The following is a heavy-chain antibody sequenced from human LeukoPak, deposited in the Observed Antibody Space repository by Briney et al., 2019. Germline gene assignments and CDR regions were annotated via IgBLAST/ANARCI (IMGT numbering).Heavy chain of an antibody. J-gene: IGHJ4*01. D-gene: IGHD2-8*01. CDR2: ISGSGSDM. V-gene: IGHV3-11*01. CDR1: GFGFSDSY. Sequence: SGGSLRLSCVVSGFGFSDSYMTWIRQTPGKGLECLAYISGSGSDMYYADSVKGRFTISRDNAKNSLYLQMNSLRPDDTALYYCSTDPRLLIYWGHGTLVTVSS. CDR3: STDPRLLIY.